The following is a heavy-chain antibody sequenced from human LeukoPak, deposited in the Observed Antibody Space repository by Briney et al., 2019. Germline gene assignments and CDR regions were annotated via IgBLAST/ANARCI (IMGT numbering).Heavy chain of an antibody. CDR1: GFTFSRYA. CDR3: AREYITVIVVGSDY. J-gene: IGHJ4*02. CDR2: ISYDGSNK. V-gene: IGHV3-30-3*01. Sequence: GGSLRLSCAASGFTFSRYAMHWVRQAPGKGLEWVAVISYDGSNKYYVDSVKGRFTISRDNSKNTLYLQMNSLRAEDTAVYYCAREYITVIVVGSDYWGQGTLVTVSS. D-gene: IGHD3-22*01.